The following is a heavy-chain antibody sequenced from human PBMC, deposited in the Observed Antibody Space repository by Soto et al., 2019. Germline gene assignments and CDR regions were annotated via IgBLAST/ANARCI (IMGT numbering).Heavy chain of an antibody. V-gene: IGHV3-23*01. D-gene: IGHD6-13*01. CDR2: ISGSGDST. J-gene: IGHJ6*02. CDR1: GLTFSNHA. CDR3: AIPTQGQFVQHHYFYAMDV. Sequence: EVQLLESGGGLVQPGGSLRLSCVASGLTFSNHAMSWVRQAPGKGLQWVSAISGSGDSTYYEDSVKGRFTISRDNPKNMLYLQMNSLRAEDTAVYYCAIPTQGQFVQHHYFYAMDVWGQGTTVIVSS.